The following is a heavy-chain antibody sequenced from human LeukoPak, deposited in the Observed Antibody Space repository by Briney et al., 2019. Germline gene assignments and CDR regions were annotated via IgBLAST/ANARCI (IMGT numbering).Heavy chain of an antibody. J-gene: IGHJ4*02. D-gene: IGHD6-6*01. CDR2: IYYSGST. V-gene: IGHV4-59*01. CDR1: GGSISSYY. Sequence: SETLSLTCTVSGGSISSYYWSWIRQPPAKGLEWIGYIYYSGSTNYNPSLKSRVTISVDTSKNQFSLKLSSVTAADTAVYYCASWYSSSSFGYFDYWGQGTLVTVSS. CDR3: ASWYSSSSFGYFDY.